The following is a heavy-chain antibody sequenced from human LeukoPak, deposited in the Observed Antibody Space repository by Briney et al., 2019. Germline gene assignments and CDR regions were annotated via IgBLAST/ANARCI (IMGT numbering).Heavy chain of an antibody. CDR3: AELGITMIGGV. D-gene: IGHD3-10*02. CDR1: GFTFRNLG. Sequence: GGSLRLSCAASGFTFRNLGMHWVRQAPGKGLEWVAFVENDGRTKYYADSVKGRFTISRDNSKNTLFLQMNSLRAEDTAVYYCAELGITMIGGVWGKGTTVTISS. CDR2: VENDGRTK. J-gene: IGHJ6*04. V-gene: IGHV3-30*02.